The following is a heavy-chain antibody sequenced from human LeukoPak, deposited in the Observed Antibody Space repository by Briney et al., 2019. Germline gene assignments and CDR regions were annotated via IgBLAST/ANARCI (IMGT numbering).Heavy chain of an antibody. J-gene: IGHJ6*02. V-gene: IGHV3-7*03. Sequence: GGSLRLSCVASGFTISSYWMHWVRQAPGKGLEWLANIKEDGSKKYYVDSVKGRFTISRDNAKNSLYLQMDSLRAEDTAVYYCARDPGRQYSSIADVWGQGTTVTVSS. CDR2: IKEDGSKK. CDR1: GFTISSYW. CDR3: ARDPGRQYSSIADV. D-gene: IGHD6-19*01.